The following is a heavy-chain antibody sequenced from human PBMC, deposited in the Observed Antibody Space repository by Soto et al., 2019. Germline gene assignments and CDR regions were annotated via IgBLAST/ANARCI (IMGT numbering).Heavy chain of an antibody. D-gene: IGHD2-2*01. CDR2: ISYDGSNK. Sequence: ESGGGVVQPGRSLRLSCAASGFTFSSYAMHWVRQAPGKGLEWVAVISYDGSNKYYADSVKGRFTISRDNSKNTLYLQMNSLRAEDTAVYYCARAIGYCSSTSCSNWFDPWGQGTLVTVSS. CDR1: GFTFSSYA. J-gene: IGHJ5*02. V-gene: IGHV3-30-3*01. CDR3: ARAIGYCSSTSCSNWFDP.